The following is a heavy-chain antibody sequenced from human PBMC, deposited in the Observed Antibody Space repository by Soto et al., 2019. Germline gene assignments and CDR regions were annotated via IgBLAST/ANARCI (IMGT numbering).Heavy chain of an antibody. CDR2: IYYSGRT. D-gene: IGHD4-17*01. Sequence: QVQLQESGPGLVKPSETLSLTCTVSGGSIRDYFWTWIRQPPGKGLEWIGYIYYSGRTNYNPSLTRRVSISVDTSKNHFSLQLRSVTAADTAVYYCARVGGDDFGDSGGFDSWGQGTLVTVSS. J-gene: IGHJ4*02. V-gene: IGHV4-59*01. CDR3: ARVGGDDFGDSGGFDS. CDR1: GGSIRDYF.